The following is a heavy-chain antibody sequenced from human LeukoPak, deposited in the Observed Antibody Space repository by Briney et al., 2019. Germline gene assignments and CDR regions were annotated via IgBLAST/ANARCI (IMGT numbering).Heavy chain of an antibody. Sequence: GSLRLSCAASGFTFSSYGMHWVRQAPGKGLEWVAVISYDGSNKYYADSVKGRFTISRDNSKNTLYLQMNSLRAEDTAVYYCAKGWYGDPYDYWGQGTLVTVSS. J-gene: IGHJ4*02. CDR1: GFTFSSYG. CDR3: AKGWYGDPYDY. CDR2: ISYDGSNK. D-gene: IGHD4-17*01. V-gene: IGHV3-30*18.